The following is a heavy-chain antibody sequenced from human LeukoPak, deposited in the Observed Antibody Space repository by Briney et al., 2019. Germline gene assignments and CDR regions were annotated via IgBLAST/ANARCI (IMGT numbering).Heavy chain of an antibody. D-gene: IGHD3-9*01. CDR3: ASLGDYDILTGYYTDDY. Sequence: GGSLRLSCAASGFTFSSYGMHWVRQAPGKGLEWVSSISSSSSYIYYADSVKGRFTISRDNAKNSLYLQMNSLRAEDTAVYYCASLGDYDILTGYYTDDYWGQGTLVTVSS. V-gene: IGHV3-21*01. J-gene: IGHJ4*02. CDR2: ISSSSSYI. CDR1: GFTFSSYG.